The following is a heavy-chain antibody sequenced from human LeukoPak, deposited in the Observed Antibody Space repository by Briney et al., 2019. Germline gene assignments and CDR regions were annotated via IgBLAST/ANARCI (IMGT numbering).Heavy chain of an antibody. J-gene: IGHJ4*02. CDR1: GFTFSSYA. Sequence: GGSLRLSCAASGFTFSSYAMSWVRQAPGKRLEWVSAISGSGGSTYYADSVKGRFTISRDNSKNTLYLQMNSLRAGDTAVYYCAKPLAYGDYVNYFDYWGQGTLVTVSS. V-gene: IGHV3-23*01. CDR3: AKPLAYGDYVNYFDY. D-gene: IGHD4-17*01. CDR2: ISGSGGST.